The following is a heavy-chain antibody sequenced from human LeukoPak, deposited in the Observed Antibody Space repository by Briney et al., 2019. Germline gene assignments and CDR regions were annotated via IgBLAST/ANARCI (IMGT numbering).Heavy chain of an antibody. CDR2: IWYDGSNK. V-gene: IGHV3-33*01. CDR1: GFTFSSYG. Sequence: GGSLRLSCAASGFTFSSYGMHWVRRAPGKGLEWVAVIWYDGSNKYYADSVKGRFTISRDNSKNTLYLQMNSLRAEDTAVYYCARGSVVTAPFDYWGQGTLVTVSS. D-gene: IGHD2-21*02. J-gene: IGHJ4*02. CDR3: ARGSVVTAPFDY.